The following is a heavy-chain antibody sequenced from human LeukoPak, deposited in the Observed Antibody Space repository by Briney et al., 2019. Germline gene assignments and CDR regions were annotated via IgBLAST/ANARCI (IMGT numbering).Heavy chain of an antibody. D-gene: IGHD5-18*01. CDR1: GGSISSGGYY. J-gene: IGHJ4*02. V-gene: IGHV4-31*03. CDR3: ARVKTRYSYGPIFDY. CDR2: IYYSGST. Sequence: PSETLSLTCTVSGGSISSGGYYWSWLRQHPGKGLEWIGYIYYSGSTYYNPSLKSRVTISVDTSKNQFSLKLSSVPAADTAVYYCARVKTRYSYGPIFDYWGQGTLVTVSS.